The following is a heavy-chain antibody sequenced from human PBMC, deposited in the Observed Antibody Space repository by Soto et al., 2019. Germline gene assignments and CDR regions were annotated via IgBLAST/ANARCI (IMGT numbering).Heavy chain of an antibody. Sequence: SETLSLTCTVSGGSISSYYWSWIRQPPGKGLEWIGYIYYSGSTNYNPSLKSRVTISVDTSKNQFSPKLSSVTAADTAVYYCARAGGGYSYGYYFYYGMDVWGQGTTLTVSS. CDR3: ARAGGGYSYGYYFYYGMDV. J-gene: IGHJ6*02. D-gene: IGHD5-18*01. CDR2: IYYSGST. CDR1: GGSISSYY. V-gene: IGHV4-59*01.